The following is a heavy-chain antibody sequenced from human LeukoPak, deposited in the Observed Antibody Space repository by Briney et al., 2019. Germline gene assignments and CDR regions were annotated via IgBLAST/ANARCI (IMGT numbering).Heavy chain of an antibody. V-gene: IGHV4-59*01. D-gene: IGHD3-22*01. CDR2: IYYSGST. Sequence: SETLSLTCAVYGGSFSGYYWSWIRQPPGKGLEWIGYIYYSGSTNYNPSLKSRVTISVDTSKNQFSLKLSSVTAADTAVYYCARSLYYYDSSGYYDIWEYYFDYWGQGTLVTVSS. CDR3: ARSLYYYDSSGYYDIWEYYFDY. J-gene: IGHJ4*02. CDR1: GGSFSGYY.